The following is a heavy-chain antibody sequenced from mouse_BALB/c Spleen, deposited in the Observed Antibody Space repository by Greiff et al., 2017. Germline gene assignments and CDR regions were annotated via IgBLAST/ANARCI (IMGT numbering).Heavy chain of an antibody. V-gene: IGHV5-15*02. Sequence: EVKLMESGGGLVQPGGSRKLSCAASGSTFSDYGMAWVRQAPGKGPGWVAFISNLAYSIYYADTVTGRFTISRENAKNTLYLEMSSLRSEDTAMYYCARDQLGLRPAWFAYWGQGTLVTVSA. CDR2: ISNLAYSI. CDR1: GSTFSDYG. CDR3: ARDQLGLRPAWFAY. D-gene: IGHD3-1*01. J-gene: IGHJ3*01.